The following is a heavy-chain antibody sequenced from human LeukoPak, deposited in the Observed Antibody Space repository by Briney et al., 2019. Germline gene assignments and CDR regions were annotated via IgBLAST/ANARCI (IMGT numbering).Heavy chain of an antibody. Sequence: GGSLRLSCAASGFTFSDYYMSWIRQAPGKGLEWVSYISSSSSYTNYADSVNGRFTISRDNAKNSLYLQMNSLRAEDTAVYYCARVRYGSGSYPLYYFDYWGQGTLVTVSS. CDR1: GFTFSDYY. CDR3: ARVRYGSGSYPLYYFDY. CDR2: ISSSSSYT. V-gene: IGHV3-11*06. J-gene: IGHJ4*02. D-gene: IGHD3-10*01.